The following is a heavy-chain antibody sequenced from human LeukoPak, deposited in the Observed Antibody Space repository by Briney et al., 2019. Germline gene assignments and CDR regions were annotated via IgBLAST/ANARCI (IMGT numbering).Heavy chain of an antibody. D-gene: IGHD1-26*01. CDR3: AKDPSGRWSGSYVDY. Sequence: SETLSLTSTVSGGSISSYYWSWIRQPPGKGLEWIGYIYYSGSTNYNPSLKSRVTISVDTSKNQFSLKLSSVTAADTAVYYCAKDPSGRWSGSYVDYWGQGTLVTVSS. CDR1: GGSISSYY. CDR2: IYYSGST. J-gene: IGHJ4*02. V-gene: IGHV4-59*01.